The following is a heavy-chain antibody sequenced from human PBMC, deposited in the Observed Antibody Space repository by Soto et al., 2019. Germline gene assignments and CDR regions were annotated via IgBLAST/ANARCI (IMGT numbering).Heavy chain of an antibody. Sequence: QVQLVQSGAEVKKPGSSVKVSCKASGGTFSSYAISWVRQAPGQGLEWMGGIIPIFGTANNAQKFQGRVTLTAEASTSTAYMELSSLRSEDTAVYYCATDPTIAAAGTFAYFYYGMDVWGQGTTVTVSS. CDR2: IIPIFGTA. J-gene: IGHJ6*02. D-gene: IGHD6-13*01. V-gene: IGHV1-69*01. CDR3: ATDPTIAAAGTFAYFYYGMDV. CDR1: GGTFSSYA.